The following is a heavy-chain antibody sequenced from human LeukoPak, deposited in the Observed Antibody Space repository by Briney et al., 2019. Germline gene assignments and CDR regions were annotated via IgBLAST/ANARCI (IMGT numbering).Heavy chain of an antibody. D-gene: IGHD2-21*02. Sequence: PGGSLRLSCAASGFTFSSYSMNWVRQAPGKGLEWVSYISSSSTIYYADSVKGRFTISRDNAKNSLYLQMNSLRAEDTAVYYCARDTTLTVDYWGQGTLVTVSS. J-gene: IGHJ4*02. V-gene: IGHV3-48*01. CDR3: ARDTTLTVDY. CDR1: GFTFSSYS. CDR2: ISSSSTI.